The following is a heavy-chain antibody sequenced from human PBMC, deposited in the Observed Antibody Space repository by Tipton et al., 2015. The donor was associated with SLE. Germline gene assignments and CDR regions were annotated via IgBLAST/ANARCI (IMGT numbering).Heavy chain of an antibody. D-gene: IGHD3-22*01. Sequence: TLSLTCTVSGGSISSGGYYWSWIRQHPGKGLEWIGYIYYSGSTYYNPSLKSRVTISVDTSKNQFSPKLSSVTAADTAVYYCARDHEGPYDSWGQGTLVTVSS. CDR3: ARDHEGPYDS. J-gene: IGHJ4*02. CDR2: IYYSGST. CDR1: GGSISSGGYY. V-gene: IGHV4-31*03.